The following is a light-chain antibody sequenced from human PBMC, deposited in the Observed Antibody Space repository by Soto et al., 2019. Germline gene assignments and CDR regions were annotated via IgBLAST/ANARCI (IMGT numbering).Light chain of an antibody. J-gene: IGLJ1*01. CDR2: DVD. Sequence: QSVLTQPRSVSGSPGQSVTISCTGTSSDIGGYNYVSWYQQHPGKAPKVMIYDVDKRPSEVPDRFSGSKSGNTASLTISDLQTEDEADYYCCSSAGRPDVFGTGTKVTVL. CDR1: SSDIGGYNY. CDR3: CSSAGRPDV. V-gene: IGLV2-11*01.